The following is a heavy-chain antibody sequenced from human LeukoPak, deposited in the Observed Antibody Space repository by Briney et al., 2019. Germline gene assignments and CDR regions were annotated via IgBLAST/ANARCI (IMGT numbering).Heavy chain of an antibody. J-gene: IGHJ4*02. Sequence: GGSLRLSCAASGFTFSSYGMHWVRQAPGKGLEWVAVISYDGSNKYYADSVKGRFTISRDNSKNTLYLQMNSLRAEDTAVYYCAKGLVGDKAAYYWGQGTLATVSS. D-gene: IGHD1-26*01. CDR1: GFTFSSYG. V-gene: IGHV3-30*18. CDR3: AKGLVGDKAAYY. CDR2: ISYDGSNK.